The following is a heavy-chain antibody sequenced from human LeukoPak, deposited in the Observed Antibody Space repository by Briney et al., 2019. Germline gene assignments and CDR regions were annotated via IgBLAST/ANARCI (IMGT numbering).Heavy chain of an antibody. CDR3: ARDKGTLGGDS. V-gene: IGHV1-2*02. CDR1: GYTFTAYY. Sequence: VSVKVSCKASGYTFTAYYIHWVRQAPGQGLEWMGLINPNSGGTNYAQKFQGRVTMTRDASISTAYMELSKLTSDDTAVYYYARDKGTLGGDSWGPGTLVTVSS. CDR2: INPNSGGT. J-gene: IGHJ4*02. D-gene: IGHD3-16*01.